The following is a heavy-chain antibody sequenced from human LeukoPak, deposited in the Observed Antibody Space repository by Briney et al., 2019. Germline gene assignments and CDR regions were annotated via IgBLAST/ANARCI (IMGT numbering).Heavy chain of an antibody. CDR1: GFTFSSYS. D-gene: IGHD5-12*01. CDR2: ISSSSSTI. J-gene: IGHJ4*02. Sequence: GGSLRLSCAASGFTFSSYSMHWVRQAPGKGLEWVSYISSSSSTIYYADSVKGRFTISRDNAKNSLYPQMNSLRAEDTAVYYCARDVAYWGQGTLVTVSS. V-gene: IGHV3-48*01. CDR3: ARDVAY.